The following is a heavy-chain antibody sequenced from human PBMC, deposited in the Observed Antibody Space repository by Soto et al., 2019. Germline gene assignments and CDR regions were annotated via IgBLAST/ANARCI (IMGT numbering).Heavy chain of an antibody. J-gene: IGHJ5*02. CDR1: GYTFTSYG. Sequence: ASVKVSCKASGYTFTSYGISWVRQAPGQGLEWMGWISAYNGNTNYAQKLQDRVTMTTDTSTNTAYMELRSLRYDDTAVYYCTRDWARIVVVPAAKVWFDPWGQGTLVTVSS. V-gene: IGHV1-18*01. CDR2: ISAYNGNT. D-gene: IGHD2-2*01. CDR3: TRDWARIVVVPAAKVWFDP.